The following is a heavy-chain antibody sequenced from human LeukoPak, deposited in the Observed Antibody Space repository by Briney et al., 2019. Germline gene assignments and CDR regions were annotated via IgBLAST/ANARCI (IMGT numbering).Heavy chain of an antibody. CDR3: AKDGAAWSKDF. CDR1: GFRFRDHD. V-gene: IGHV3-23*01. Sequence: GGPLRLSCEVSGFRFRDHDMTWVRQAPGKGLDWVAAIIGSGRKTFYADSVKGRFTISRDNSKNTLYLHLSTLRVEDSALYYCAKDGAAWSKDFWGQGTLVTVSS. CDR2: IIGSGRKT. J-gene: IGHJ4*02. D-gene: IGHD2-15*01.